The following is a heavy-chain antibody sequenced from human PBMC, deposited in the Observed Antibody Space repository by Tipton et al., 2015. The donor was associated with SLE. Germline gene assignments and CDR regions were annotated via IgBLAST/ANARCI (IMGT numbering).Heavy chain of an antibody. CDR1: SGSFSGFY. D-gene: IGHD3-16*02. CDR3: ARGRVDYIRGSYRPSSFDS. V-gene: IGHV4-34*01. Sequence: TLSLTCGDYSGSFSGFYWSWIRQPPGKGLEWIGEINHGGDTNYNPSLESRVTISVDTSKNQISLKLTSVTAADTALYYCARGRVDYIRGSYRPSSFDSWGQGTQVTVSS. J-gene: IGHJ4*02. CDR2: INHGGDT.